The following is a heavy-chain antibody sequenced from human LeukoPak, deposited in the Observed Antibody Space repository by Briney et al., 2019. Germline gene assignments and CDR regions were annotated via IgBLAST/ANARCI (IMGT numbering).Heavy chain of an antibody. D-gene: IGHD6-6*01. CDR3: AREGRSRSSGYYHYYMDV. CDR1: GGSISDFY. Sequence: PSETLSLTCTVSGGSISDFYWSWIRQSPGKGLEWIGYLYYSGSTNYNPSLKSRVTISLDTSKNQFSLKLSSVTAADTAVYYCAREGRSRSSGYYHYYMDVWGKGTTVTVSS. J-gene: IGHJ6*03. CDR2: LYYSGST. V-gene: IGHV4-59*01.